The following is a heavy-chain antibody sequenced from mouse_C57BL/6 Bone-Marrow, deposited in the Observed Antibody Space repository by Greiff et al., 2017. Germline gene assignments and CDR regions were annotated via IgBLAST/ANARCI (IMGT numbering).Heavy chain of an antibody. CDR1: GFTFSSYA. CDR2: ISSGGDYI. Sequence: EVKLVESGEGLVKPRGSLKLSCAASGFTFSSYAMSWVRQTPDKRLEWVAYISSGGDYIYYADTVKGRFTISRDNARNTLYLQMSSLKSEDTAMYYWTREVVARDFDGGGTGTTVTVSS. CDR3: TREVVARDFDG. D-gene: IGHD1-1*01. V-gene: IGHV5-9-1*02. J-gene: IGHJ1*03.